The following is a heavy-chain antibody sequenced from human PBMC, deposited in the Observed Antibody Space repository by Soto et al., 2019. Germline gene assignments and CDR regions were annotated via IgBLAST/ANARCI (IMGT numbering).Heavy chain of an antibody. V-gene: IGHV3-74*01. CDR3: VRTSLVVAAATREDY. D-gene: IGHD2-15*01. J-gene: IGHJ4*02. CDR2: INSDGSST. CDR1: GFTFSNYV. Sequence: GGSLSLSCAASGFTFSNYVMSWVRQAPGKGLVWVSRINSDGSSTSYADSVEGRFTISRDNAKNTLYLQMNSLRAEDTAVYYCVRTSLVVAAATREDYWGQGTLVTVSS.